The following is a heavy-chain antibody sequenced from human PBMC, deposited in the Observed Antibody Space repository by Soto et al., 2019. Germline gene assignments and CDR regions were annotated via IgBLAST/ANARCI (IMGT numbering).Heavy chain of an antibody. J-gene: IGHJ3*02. CDR3: ARDRSTGEDAFDI. V-gene: IGHV3-21*01. Sequence: GGSLRLSCAASGFTFSSYSMNWVRQAPGKGLEWVSSISSSSYIYYADSVKGRFTISRDNAKNSLYLQMNSLRAEDTAVYYCARDRSTGEDAFDIWGQGTMVTVSS. CDR1: GFTFSSYS. CDR2: ISSSSYI. D-gene: IGHD7-27*01.